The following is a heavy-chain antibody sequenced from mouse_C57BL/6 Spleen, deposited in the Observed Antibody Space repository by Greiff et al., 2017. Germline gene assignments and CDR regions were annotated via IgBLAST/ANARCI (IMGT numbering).Heavy chain of an antibody. CDR3: ARLMNYYAMDY. CDR1: GFTFSDYG. CDR2: ISSGSSTI. J-gene: IGHJ4*01. Sequence: EVMLVESGGGLVKPGGSLKLSCAASGFTFSDYGMHWVRQAPEKGLEWVAYISSGSSTIYYADTVKGRFTISRDNAKNTLFLQMTSLRSEDTAMYYCARLMNYYAMDYWGQGTSVTVSS. D-gene: IGHD2-3*01. V-gene: IGHV5-17*01.